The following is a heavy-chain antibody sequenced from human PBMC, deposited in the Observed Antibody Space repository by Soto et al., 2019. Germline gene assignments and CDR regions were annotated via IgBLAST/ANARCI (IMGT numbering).Heavy chain of an antibody. CDR2: ISYSGST. CDR3: ARGDDINWFDP. J-gene: IGHJ5*02. V-gene: IGHV4-61*01. Sequence: SVTLSLTWSVSGVYGITGIFYWNWVQQPPGTGLEWIGYISYSGSTDYDPSLKRRVTISVDTSKNQFSRKLNSVTAAVTAVYYCARGDDINWFDPWGQGTPVTVSS. D-gene: IGHD3-9*01. CDR1: GVYGITGIFY.